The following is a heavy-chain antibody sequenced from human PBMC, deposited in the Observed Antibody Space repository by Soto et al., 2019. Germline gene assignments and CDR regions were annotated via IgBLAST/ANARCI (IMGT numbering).Heavy chain of an antibody. D-gene: IGHD3-9*01. CDR1: GYTFTSYG. CDR3: ARGPYYDILTGYSHWFDP. Sequence: ASVKVSCKASGYTFTSYGISWVRQAPGQGLEWMGWISAYNGNTNYAQKLQGRATMTTDTSTSTAYMELRSLRSDDTAVYYCARGPYYDILTGYSHWFDPWGQGTQVTVSS. CDR2: ISAYNGNT. V-gene: IGHV1-18*01. J-gene: IGHJ5*02.